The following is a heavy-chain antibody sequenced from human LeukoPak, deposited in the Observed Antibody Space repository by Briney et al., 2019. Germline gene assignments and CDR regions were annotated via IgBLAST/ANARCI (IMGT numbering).Heavy chain of an antibody. Sequence: GGSLRLSCAASGLTFSGYAMSWVRQAPGKGLEWVSSVSTGGAGTYYADSVKGRFSISRDNSKNTLYLQMNSLRAGDTAIYYCANMLRGVLYYFDHWGQGTLVTVSS. V-gene: IGHV3-23*01. CDR2: VSTGGAGT. D-gene: IGHD3-10*01. CDR1: GLTFSGYA. J-gene: IGHJ4*02. CDR3: ANMLRGVLYYFDH.